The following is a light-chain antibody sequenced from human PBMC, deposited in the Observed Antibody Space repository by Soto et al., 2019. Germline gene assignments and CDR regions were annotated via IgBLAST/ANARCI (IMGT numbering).Light chain of an antibody. CDR1: SSDVGGYNY. V-gene: IGLV2-8*01. J-gene: IGLJ1*01. CDR3: SSYAGSNNFDV. CDR2: EVS. Sequence: QSALTQPPSASGSPGQSVTISCTGTSSDVGGYNYVSWYQQHPGKAPKLMIYEVSKWPSGVPDRFSGSKSGNTASLTVSGLQAEDEAAYYCSSYAGSNNFDVFGTGTKLTVL.